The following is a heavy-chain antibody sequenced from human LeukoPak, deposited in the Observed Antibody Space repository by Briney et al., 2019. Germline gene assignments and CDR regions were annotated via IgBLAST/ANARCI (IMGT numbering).Heavy chain of an antibody. CDR1: GFTFSSYS. Sequence: GGSLRLSCAASGFTFSSYSMNWVRQAPGKGLEWVSSISSSSSYIYYADSVEGRFTISRDNAKNSLYLQMNSLRAEDTAVYYCARDPSDSSGYYFDYWGQGTLVTVSS. J-gene: IGHJ4*02. CDR2: ISSSSSYI. D-gene: IGHD3-22*01. CDR3: ARDPSDSSGYYFDY. V-gene: IGHV3-21*01.